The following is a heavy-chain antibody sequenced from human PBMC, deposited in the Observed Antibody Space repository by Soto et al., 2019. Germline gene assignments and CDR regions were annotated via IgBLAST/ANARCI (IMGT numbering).Heavy chain of an antibody. CDR1: GYTFTGYY. CDR3: ARSLNYDFWRGSPPGGMDV. CDR2: INPNSGGT. D-gene: IGHD3-3*01. J-gene: IGHJ6*02. V-gene: IGHV1-2*04. Sequence: ASVKVSCKASGYTFTGYYMHCARQAPGQGLEWMGWINPNSGGTNYAQKFQGWVTMTRDTSISTAYMELSRLRSDDTAVYCCARSLNYDFWRGSPPGGMDVWGQGTTVTV.